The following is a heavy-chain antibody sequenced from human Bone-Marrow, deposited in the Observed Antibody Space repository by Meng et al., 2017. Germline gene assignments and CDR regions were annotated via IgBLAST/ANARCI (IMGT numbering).Heavy chain of an antibody. CDR1: GYTFTGYY. V-gene: IGHV1-2*06. Sequence: QGQLVQAGAEVKKPGASVKVSCKASGYTFTGYYMHWVRQAPGQGLEWMGRINPNSGGTNYAQKFQGRVTMTRDTSISTAYMELSRLRSDDTAVYYCASLAIFGVVIRDYWGQGTLVTVSS. CDR3: ASLAIFGVVIRDY. D-gene: IGHD3-3*01. J-gene: IGHJ4*02. CDR2: INPNSGGT.